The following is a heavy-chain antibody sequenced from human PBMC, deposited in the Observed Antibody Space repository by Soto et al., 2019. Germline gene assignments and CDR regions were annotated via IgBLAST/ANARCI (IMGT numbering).Heavy chain of an antibody. CDR3: AMARQSIVRAMDV. CDR1: GVSISSSGFY. V-gene: IGHV4-31*03. Sequence: PSETLSLTCTVSGVSISSSGFYWSWIRQDPGKILECIRYNFYAGSSYYIPSLMSRVSVSVDTSKDQYSLELTSVTAADTAVYYCAMARQSIVRAMDVWGQGTTVTVSS. D-gene: IGHD2-21*01. J-gene: IGHJ6*02. CDR2: NFYAGSS.